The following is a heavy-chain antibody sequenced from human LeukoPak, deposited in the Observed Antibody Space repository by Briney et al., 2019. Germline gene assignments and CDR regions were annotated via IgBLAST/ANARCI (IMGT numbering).Heavy chain of an antibody. CDR2: ISSSGSPI. Sequence: GGSLRLSCAASGFTFSSYAMSWVRQAPGKGLEWVSHISSSGSPIYYADSVKGRFTMSRDNAMNSLYLQMNSLRAEDTAVYYCATVSSGWSLYYFDYWGQGTLVTVSS. D-gene: IGHD6-19*01. V-gene: IGHV3-48*04. CDR3: ATVSSGWSLYYFDY. J-gene: IGHJ4*02. CDR1: GFTFSSYA.